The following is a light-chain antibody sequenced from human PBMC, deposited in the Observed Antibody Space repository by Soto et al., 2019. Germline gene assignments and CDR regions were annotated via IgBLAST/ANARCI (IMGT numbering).Light chain of an antibody. CDR3: CSYTNSAYV. CDR1: SSDVGAYNY. Sequence: QSVLTQPRSVSGSPGQSVTISCTGTSSDVGAYNYVSWYQQHPAKAPNLMIYDVSKLPSGFPDRFSGSKSGNTASLTISGLQAEDEGDYYCCSYTNSAYVFGTGTKVTVL. J-gene: IGLJ1*01. CDR2: DVS. V-gene: IGLV2-11*01.